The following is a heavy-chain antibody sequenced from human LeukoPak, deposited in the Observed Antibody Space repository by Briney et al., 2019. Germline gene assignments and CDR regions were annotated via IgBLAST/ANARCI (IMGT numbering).Heavy chain of an antibody. D-gene: IGHD5-18*01. V-gene: IGHV3-23*01. J-gene: IGHJ4*02. CDR1: GFSFSSYA. CDR2: ISASGGST. CDR3: AKGGGYSYGQQFDY. Sequence: GGSLRLSCAASGFSFSSYAMSWVRQAPGKGLEWVSVISASGGSTYYADSVKGRFTISRDNSKNTLYLQMNSLRAEDTAVYYCAKGGGYSYGQQFDYWGQGTLASVSS.